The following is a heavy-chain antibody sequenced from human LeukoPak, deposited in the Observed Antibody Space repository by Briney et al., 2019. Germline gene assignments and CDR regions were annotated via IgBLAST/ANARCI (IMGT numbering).Heavy chain of an antibody. J-gene: IGHJ4*02. D-gene: IGHD6-13*01. V-gene: IGHV4-39*07. Sequence: PSETLSLTCTVSGGSISSSSYYWGWIRQPPGKGLEWIGSIYYSGSTYYNPSLKSRVTISVDTSKNQFSLKLSSVTAADTAVYYCARDSSGAARGSWYIYFDYWGQGTLVTVSS. CDR2: IYYSGST. CDR1: GGSISSSSYY. CDR3: ARDSSGAARGSWYIYFDY.